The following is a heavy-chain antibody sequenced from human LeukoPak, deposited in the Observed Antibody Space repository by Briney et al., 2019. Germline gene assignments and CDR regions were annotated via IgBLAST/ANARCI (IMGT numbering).Heavy chain of an antibody. V-gene: IGHV4-59*01. CDR2: FYYGGDT. D-gene: IGHD6-13*01. CDR3: ARSGHTSSWYHSAYYYYGMDV. J-gene: IGHJ6*02. Sequence: SETLSLTCTVSGGSINNYYWTWIRQPPGKGLEWIGYFYYGGDTKYSPSLKSRVTISIDTSKNQFPLKLSSVTAADTAVYYCARSGHTSSWYHSAYYYYGMDVWGQGTTVTVSS. CDR1: GGSINNYY.